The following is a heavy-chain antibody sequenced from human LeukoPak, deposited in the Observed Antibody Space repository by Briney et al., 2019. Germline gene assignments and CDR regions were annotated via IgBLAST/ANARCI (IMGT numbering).Heavy chain of an antibody. CDR3: ASPGQQLRGANAFDI. Sequence: SGGSLRLSCAASGFTFSSYSMNWVRQAPGKGLEWVSSISSSSSYIYYADSVKGRFTISRDNAKNSLYLQMNSLRAEDTAVYYCASPGQQLRGANAFDIWGQGTMVTVSS. J-gene: IGHJ3*02. CDR1: GFTFSSYS. CDR2: ISSSSSYI. V-gene: IGHV3-21*01. D-gene: IGHD6-13*01.